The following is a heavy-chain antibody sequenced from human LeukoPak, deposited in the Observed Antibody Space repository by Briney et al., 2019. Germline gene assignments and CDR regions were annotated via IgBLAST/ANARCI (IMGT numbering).Heavy chain of an antibody. CDR1: AFTFSTYW. D-gene: IGHD3-22*01. J-gene: IGHJ4*02. V-gene: IGHV3-7*01. CDR3: ARDRGYSSFDY. Sequence: PGGSLRLSCAASAFTFSTYWMSWVRQAPGKGLEWVANKKEDGSEINYVDSVKGRFTISRDNAKNSLYLQMNSLRVEDTAVYYCARDRGYSSFDYWGQGTLVTVSS. CDR2: KKEDGSEI.